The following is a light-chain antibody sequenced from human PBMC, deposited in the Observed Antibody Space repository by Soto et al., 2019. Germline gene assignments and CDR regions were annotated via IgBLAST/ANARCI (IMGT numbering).Light chain of an antibody. CDR1: QSSSGY. CDR3: HKRSR. V-gene: IGKV3-11*01. Sequence: NVLTQSPATLSLSPGESATLSCRASQSSSGYLAWYQQKPGQPPRPLIYDASTRAPGIPARFSGSGSGTDYTLTITSPEPEDFADYYCHKRSRFGRGTKVEIK. CDR2: DAS. J-gene: IGKJ4*01.